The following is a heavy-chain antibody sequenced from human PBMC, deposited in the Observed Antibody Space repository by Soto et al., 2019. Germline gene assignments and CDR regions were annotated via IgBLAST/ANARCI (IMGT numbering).Heavy chain of an antibody. Sequence: EVQLVESGGGLVKPGGSLRLSCAASGFTFSHALMSWVRQFPGQGLEWVGRIKCKTDGGTTDYAAPLKGRFTISRDDSKNPLNLEMNSLQTEDTAVYYCTTGGETMDVWGQGTTVTVSS. V-gene: IGHV3-15*01. D-gene: IGHD2-21*01. J-gene: IGHJ6*02. CDR3: TTGGETMDV. CDR1: GFTFSHAL. CDR2: IKCKTDGGTT.